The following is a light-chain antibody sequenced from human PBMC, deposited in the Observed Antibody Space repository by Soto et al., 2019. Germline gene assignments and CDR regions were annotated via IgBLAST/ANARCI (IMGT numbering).Light chain of an antibody. J-gene: IGKJ2*01. CDR1: HSVSSSY. Sequence: EIVLTQSPRTLSLSPGERATLSCRASHSVSSSYLAWYQQKPGQAPRLLIYGAFSRATGIPDRFSGSGSGTDFTLTISRLEPEDIAVYYCQQYGSSPPYTFGQGTKLEIK. V-gene: IGKV3-20*01. CDR2: GAF. CDR3: QQYGSSPPYT.